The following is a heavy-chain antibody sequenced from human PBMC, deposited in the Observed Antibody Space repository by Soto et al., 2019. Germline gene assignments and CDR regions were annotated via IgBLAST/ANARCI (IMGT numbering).Heavy chain of an antibody. CDR2: IYFGGSDI. Sequence: PGESLKISCKASGYTFSNYWIAWVRQMSGKGLEWMGIIYFGGSDIRYSPSFQGQVIVSADKSGNTAYLQWGSLKASDTAMYYCVGDVHGNTWFDPWGQGTLVTVSS. V-gene: IGHV5-51*01. J-gene: IGHJ5*02. D-gene: IGHD2-21*02. CDR1: GYTFSNYW. CDR3: VGDVHGNTWFDP.